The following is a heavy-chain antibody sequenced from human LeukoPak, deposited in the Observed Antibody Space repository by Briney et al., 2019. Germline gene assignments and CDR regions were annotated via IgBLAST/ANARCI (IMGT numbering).Heavy chain of an antibody. J-gene: IGHJ6*02. CDR1: GFTVSSNY. CDR2: IYSGGST. D-gene: IGHD3-10*01. CDR3: ARDLLFGELFMADYYGMDV. V-gene: IGHV3-66*01. Sequence: GGSLRLSCAASGFTVSSNYMSWVCQAPGKGLEWVSVIYSGGSTYYADSVKGRFTISRDNSKNTLYLQMNSLRAEDTAVYYCARDLLFGELFMADYYGMDVWGQGTTVTVSS.